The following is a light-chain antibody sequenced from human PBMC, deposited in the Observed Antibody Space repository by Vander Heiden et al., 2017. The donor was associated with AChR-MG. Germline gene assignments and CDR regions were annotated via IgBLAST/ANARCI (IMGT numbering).Light chain of an antibody. CDR2: ARK. V-gene: IGLV2-8*01. Sequence: QSALTQPPSASGSLGQSVTISCTGTSRAVGGYLYVSWYQQHPGLAPKSMIYARKNRPAGVPDRFAGSKSGNTASLTVSGRQAEDEADYHCSAYAGSNNVVFGGGTKRTVL. CDR3: SAYAGSNNVV. J-gene: IGLJ2*01. CDR1: SRAVGGYLY.